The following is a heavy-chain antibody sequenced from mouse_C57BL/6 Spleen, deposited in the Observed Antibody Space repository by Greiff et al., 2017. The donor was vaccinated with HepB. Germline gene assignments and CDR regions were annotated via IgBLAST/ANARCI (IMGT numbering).Heavy chain of an antibody. V-gene: IGHV1-61*01. CDR1: GYTFTGYW. CDR2: IYPSDSET. Sequence: QVQLQQPGAELVRPGSSVKLSCKASGYTFTGYWMDWVKQRPGQGLEWIGNIYPSDSETHYNQKFKDKATLTVDKSSSTAYMQLSSLTSEDSAVYYCAREDWFAYWGQGTLVTVSA. J-gene: IGHJ3*01. CDR3: AREDWFAY.